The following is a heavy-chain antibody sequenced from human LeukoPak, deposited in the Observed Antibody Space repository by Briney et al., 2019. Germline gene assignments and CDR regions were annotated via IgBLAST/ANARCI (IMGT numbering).Heavy chain of an antibody. CDR1: GFTFGDYA. CDR2: IRSKTYRGTT. V-gene: IGHV3-49*04. CDR3: TRAPKQRWLYYGMDV. Sequence: PGGSLRLSCTASGFTFGDYAMSWVRQAPGKGLEWVGFIRSKTYRGTTEYAASVKGRFTISRDDSKSIAYLQMNSLKTEDTAVYYSTRAPKQRWLYYGMDVWGQGTTVTVS. D-gene: IGHD5-24*01. J-gene: IGHJ6*02.